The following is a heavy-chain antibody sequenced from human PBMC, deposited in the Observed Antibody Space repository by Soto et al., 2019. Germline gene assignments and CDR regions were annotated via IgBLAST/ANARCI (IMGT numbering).Heavy chain of an antibody. CDR3: ATEPGRSRAGDVNWFDT. CDR2: ISGSGGST. J-gene: IGHJ5*02. CDR1: GFTFSSYA. Sequence: EGSLRLSCAASGFTFSSYAMSWVRQAPGKGLEWVSAISGSGGSTYYADSVKGRFTISRDNSKNTLYLQMNSLRAEYTAVNYCATEPGRSRAGDVNWFDTWGQGTVGTVSS. V-gene: IGHV3-23*01. D-gene: IGHD3-10*01.